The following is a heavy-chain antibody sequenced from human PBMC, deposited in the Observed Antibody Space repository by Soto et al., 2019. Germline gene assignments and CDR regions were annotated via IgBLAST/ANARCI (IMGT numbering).Heavy chain of an antibody. J-gene: IGHJ4*02. CDR1: GGSISSSSYY. CDR2: IYYSGST. V-gene: IGHV4-61*05. Sequence: SETLSLTCTVSGGSISSSSYYWGWLRQPPGKGLVWIGYIYYSGSTNYNPSLKSRVIISVDTSKNQFSLKLSSVTAADTAVYYCARVKHYYDSSGYLMMGDNDYWGQGTLVTVSS. D-gene: IGHD3-22*01. CDR3: ARVKHYYDSSGYLMMGDNDY.